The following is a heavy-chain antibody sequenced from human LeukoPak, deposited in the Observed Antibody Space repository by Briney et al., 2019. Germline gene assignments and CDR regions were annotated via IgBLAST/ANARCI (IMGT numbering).Heavy chain of an antibody. CDR1: GFTFSSYE. V-gene: IGHV3-48*01. CDR3: ARESGDGYNLFDY. J-gene: IGHJ4*02. CDR2: ISSSSSTI. Sequence: GGSLRLSCAASGFTFSSYEMNWVRQAPGKGLEWVSYISSSSSTIYYADSVKGRFTISRDNAKNSLYLQMNSLRAEDTAVYYCARESGDGYNLFDYWGQGTLVTVSS. D-gene: IGHD5-24*01.